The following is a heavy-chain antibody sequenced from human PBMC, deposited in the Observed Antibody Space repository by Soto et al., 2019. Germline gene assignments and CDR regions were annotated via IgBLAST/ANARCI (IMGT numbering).Heavy chain of an antibody. D-gene: IGHD6-13*01. CDR1: GYTFTSYY. J-gene: IGHJ5*02. Sequence: GASVKVSCKASGYTFTSYYMHWVRQAPGQGLEWMGIINPSGGSTSYAQKFQGRVTMTRDTSTSTVYMELSSLRSEDTAVYYCARDSGAAAGNGRMNWFDPWGPGTLVNVSS. CDR3: ARDSGAAAGNGRMNWFDP. CDR2: INPSGGST. V-gene: IGHV1-46*03.